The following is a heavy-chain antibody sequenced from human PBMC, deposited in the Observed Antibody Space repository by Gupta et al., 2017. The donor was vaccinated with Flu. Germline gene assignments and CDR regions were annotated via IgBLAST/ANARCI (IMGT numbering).Heavy chain of an antibody. CDR3: ITEDSYSGPDY. V-gene: IGHV3-15*01. CDR1: FGKSW. CDR2: INSKAKGGTG. Sequence: FGKSWSTWVRRNQVKGVEWIGRINSKAKGGTGEYSDPGKGIFTNSRNNSKNMQSWRMGSVKSEDSVLYRCITEDSYSGPDYWGQGTLVTVSS. J-gene: IGHJ4*02. D-gene: IGHD2-21*02.